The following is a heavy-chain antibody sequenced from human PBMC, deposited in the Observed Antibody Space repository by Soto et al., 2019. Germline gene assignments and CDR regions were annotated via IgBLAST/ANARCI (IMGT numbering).Heavy chain of an antibody. CDR3: ARDDGGNVVGNFDY. Sequence: GGSLRLSCAASGFTFSSYAMHWVRQAPGKGLEWVAVISYDGSNKYYADSVKSRFTISRDNSKNTLYLQMNSLRAEDTAVYYCARDDGGNVVGNFDYWGQGTLVTVSS. D-gene: IGHD2-2*01. J-gene: IGHJ4*02. V-gene: IGHV3-30-3*01. CDR2: ISYDGSNK. CDR1: GFTFSSYA.